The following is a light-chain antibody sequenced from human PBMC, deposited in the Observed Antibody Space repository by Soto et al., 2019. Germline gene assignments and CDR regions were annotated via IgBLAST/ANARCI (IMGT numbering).Light chain of an antibody. CDR1: QSISTY. V-gene: IGKV1-39*01. CDR2: ATS. J-gene: IGKJ4*01. CDR3: QQTYSTPLT. Sequence: DIQMTQSPSSLSACVGDRVTITCRASQSISTYLNWYQQKPGKAPKVLIYATSILHSGVPSRSSGSGSETEFTLTISSLQPEDFATYFCQQTYSTPLTFGGGTKVDIK.